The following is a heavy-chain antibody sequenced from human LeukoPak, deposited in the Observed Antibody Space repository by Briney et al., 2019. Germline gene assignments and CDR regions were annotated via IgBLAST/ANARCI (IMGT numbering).Heavy chain of an antibody. Sequence: PGGSLRLSCAASGFTFSSYGMHWVRQAPGKGLEWVAFIRYDGSNKYYADSVKGRFTISRDNSKNTLYLQMNSLRAEDTAVYYCAKDPRGYSYGLFDYWGRGTLVTVSS. CDR3: AKDPRGYSYGLFDY. CDR2: IRYDGSNK. D-gene: IGHD5-18*01. J-gene: IGHJ4*02. CDR1: GFTFSSYG. V-gene: IGHV3-30*02.